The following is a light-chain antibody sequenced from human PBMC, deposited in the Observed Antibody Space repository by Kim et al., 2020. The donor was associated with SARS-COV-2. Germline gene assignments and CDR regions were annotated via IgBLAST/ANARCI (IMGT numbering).Light chain of an antibody. J-gene: IGLJ3*02. CDR3: QSWDSSVYWV. Sequence: SYELTQPPSVSVSPGQTASITCSGDKLGDRYANWYQQKPGQSPVLVMYQDSKRPSGIPERFSASSSGNTATLTISGTQAMDEADYYCQSWDSSVYWVFGG. CDR1: KLGDRY. V-gene: IGLV3-1*01. CDR2: QDS.